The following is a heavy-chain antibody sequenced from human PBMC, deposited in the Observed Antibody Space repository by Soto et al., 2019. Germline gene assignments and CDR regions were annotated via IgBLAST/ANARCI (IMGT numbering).Heavy chain of an antibody. CDR2: ISGSGGST. J-gene: IGHJ6*02. Sequence: GGSLRLSCAASGFTFSSYAMSWVRQAPGKGLEWVSAISGSGGSTYYADSVKGRFTISRDNSKNTLYLQMNSLRAEDTAVYYCAKSPIWFGELDYYYYGMDVWGQGTTVTVSS. V-gene: IGHV3-23*01. D-gene: IGHD3-10*01. CDR3: AKSPIWFGELDYYYYGMDV. CDR1: GFTFSSYA.